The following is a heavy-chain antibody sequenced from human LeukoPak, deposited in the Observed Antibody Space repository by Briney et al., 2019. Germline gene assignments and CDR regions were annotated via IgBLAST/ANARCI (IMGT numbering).Heavy chain of an antibody. D-gene: IGHD7-27*01. CDR1: GGSISSGIYY. Sequence: SETLSLTCTVSGGSISSGIYYWSWIRQPAGKGLEWLGRIYTSGTTNYNPSLKSRVTISVDTSKSQFSLKLSSVTAADTAVYYCARTTSNWGRLDYWGQGTLVTVSS. CDR2: IYTSGTT. J-gene: IGHJ4*02. V-gene: IGHV4-61*02. CDR3: ARTTSNWGRLDY.